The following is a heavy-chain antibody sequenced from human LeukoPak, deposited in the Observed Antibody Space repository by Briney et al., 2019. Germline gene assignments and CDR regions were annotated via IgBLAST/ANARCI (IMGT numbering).Heavy chain of an antibody. Sequence: GGSLRLSCAASGFTFSCYAMSWVRQAPRKGREWVSAISGSGGSTYYADSVKGRFAISRDNSKNTLYLQMNSLRAEDTAVYYCAKAAVAGTWDYFDYWGQGTLVTVSS. D-gene: IGHD6-19*01. V-gene: IGHV3-23*01. J-gene: IGHJ4*02. CDR3: AKAAVAGTWDYFDY. CDR1: GFTFSCYA. CDR2: ISGSGGST.